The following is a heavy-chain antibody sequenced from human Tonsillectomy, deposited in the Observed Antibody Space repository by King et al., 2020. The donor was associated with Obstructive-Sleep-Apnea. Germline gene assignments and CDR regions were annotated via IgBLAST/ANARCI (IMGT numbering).Heavy chain of an antibody. V-gene: IGHV4-31*03. CDR2: IYYSGSS. CDR3: AGDPASPGAFDI. CDR1: GGSISSGGYY. J-gene: IGHJ3*02. Sequence: QLQESGPGLVKPSQTLSLTCTVSGGSISSGGYYWSWIREHPGKGLEWIGYIYYSGSSYYNPSLKSRGTISVDTSKNQFSLKLSSVTAADTAVDYCAGDPASPGAFDIWGQGTMVTVSS.